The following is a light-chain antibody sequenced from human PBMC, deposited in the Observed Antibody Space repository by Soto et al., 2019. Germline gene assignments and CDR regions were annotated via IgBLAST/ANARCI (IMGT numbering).Light chain of an antibody. CDR2: SNN. CDR3: AAWDDSLNARVV. Sequence: QLVLTQPPSASGTPGQRVTISCSGSSSNIGSNTVNWYQQLPGTAPKLLIYSNNQRPSGVPDRFSGSKSGTSASLAISGLQSEDEADYYCAAWDDSLNARVVFGGGTQLTVL. CDR1: SSNIGSNT. V-gene: IGLV1-44*01. J-gene: IGLJ2*01.